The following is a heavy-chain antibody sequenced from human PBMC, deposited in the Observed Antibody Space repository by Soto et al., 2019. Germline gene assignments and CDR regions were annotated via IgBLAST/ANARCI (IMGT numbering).Heavy chain of an antibody. CDR1: GYTFTNYA. CDR3: AREQVVVATTPHWYFDL. CDR2: INPGNGNT. Sequence: GASVKVSCKASGYTFTNYAMHWVRQAPGQRLEWMGWINPGNGNTKYLQKFQGRVTITRDTSASTAYMELSSLRSEDTAVYYCAREQVVVATTPHWYFDLWGRGTLVTVSS. D-gene: IGHD2-15*01. J-gene: IGHJ2*01. V-gene: IGHV1-3*01.